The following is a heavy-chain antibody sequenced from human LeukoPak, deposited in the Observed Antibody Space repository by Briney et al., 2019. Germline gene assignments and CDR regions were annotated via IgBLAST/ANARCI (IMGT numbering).Heavy chain of an antibody. J-gene: IGHJ4*02. CDR3: ARAPGSYSSSPVDY. CDR1: GFIFSSYA. V-gene: IGHV3-30-3*01. CDR2: ISYDGSNK. Sequence: GRSLRLSCAASGFIFSSYAMHWVRQAPGKGLEGVAVISYDGSNKYYADSVKGRFTISRDNSKNTLYLQMNSLRAEDTAVYYCARAPGSYSSSPVDYWGQGTLVTVSS. D-gene: IGHD6-6*01.